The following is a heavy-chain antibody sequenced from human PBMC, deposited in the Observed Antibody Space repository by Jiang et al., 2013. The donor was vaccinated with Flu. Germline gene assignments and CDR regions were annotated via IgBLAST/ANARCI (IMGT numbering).Heavy chain of an antibody. Sequence: KPTQTLTLTCTFSGFSLSTSGVGVGWIRQPPGKALEWLALIYWDDDKRYSPSLKSRLTITKDTSKNQVVLTMTNMDPVDTATYYCAHMSSSGYSRSYYFDYWGQGTLVTVSS. CDR1: GFSLSTSGVG. J-gene: IGHJ4*02. CDR2: IYWDDDK. D-gene: IGHD3-22*01. V-gene: IGHV2-5*02. CDR3: AHMSSSGYSRSYYFDY.